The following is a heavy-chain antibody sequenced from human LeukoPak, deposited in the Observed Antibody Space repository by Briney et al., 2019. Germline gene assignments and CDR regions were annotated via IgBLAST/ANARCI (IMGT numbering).Heavy chain of an antibody. CDR1: GFTFDDYA. D-gene: IGHD3-22*01. CDR3: AKTSLYYDSSGYYDY. CDR2: ISWNSGSI. Sequence: GGSLRLSCAASGFTFDDYAMHWVRQAPGKGLEWASGISWNSGSIGYADSVKGRFTISRDNAKNSLYLQMNSLRAEDTALYYCAKTSLYYDSSGYYDYWGQGTLVTVSS. V-gene: IGHV3-9*01. J-gene: IGHJ4*02.